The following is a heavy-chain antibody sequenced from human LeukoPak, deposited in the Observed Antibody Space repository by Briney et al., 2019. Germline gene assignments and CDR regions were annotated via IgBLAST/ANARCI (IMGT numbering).Heavy chain of an antibody. V-gene: IGHV4-31*03. J-gene: IGHJ4*02. Sequence: PSETLSLTCSVSGGSISSGGYYWTWIRQHPGKGLGWIGYIYSSGSTFYNPSLKSRVAISLDTSKNQFSLRLSSVTAADTAVYYCASRSRRDGYQRDYWGQGTLVTVSS. CDR2: IYSSGST. CDR3: ASRSRRDGYQRDY. D-gene: IGHD5-24*01. CDR1: GGSISSGGYY.